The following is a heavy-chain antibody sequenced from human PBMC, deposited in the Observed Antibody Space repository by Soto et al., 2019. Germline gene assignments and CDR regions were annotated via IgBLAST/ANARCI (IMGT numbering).Heavy chain of an antibody. Sequence: GGSLRLSCAASGFTFIDYYMSWIRQAPGKGLEWVSYISSSSSYTNYADSVKGRFTISRDNAKNSLYLQMNSLRAEDTAVYYCARDTRDPHAIAAAGTGVAAFDIWGQGTMVTVSS. J-gene: IGHJ3*02. D-gene: IGHD6-13*01. CDR3: ARDTRDPHAIAAAGTGVAAFDI. CDR1: GFTFIDYY. V-gene: IGHV3-11*06. CDR2: ISSSSSYT.